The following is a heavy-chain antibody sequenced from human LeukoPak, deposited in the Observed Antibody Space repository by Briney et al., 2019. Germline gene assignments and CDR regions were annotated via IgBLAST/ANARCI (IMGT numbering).Heavy chain of an antibody. J-gene: IGHJ4*02. CDR2: ISSSGNTI. D-gene: IGHD3/OR15-3a*01. CDR1: GFTFSSYE. Sequence: GGSLRLSCAASGFTFSSYEMNWVRQAPGKGLEWVSYISSSGNTIYYADSVKGRFTISRDNAKNSLYLQMNSLRAEDTAVYYCARTDIGDWGYFDYWGQGTLVTVSS. V-gene: IGHV3-48*03. CDR3: ARTDIGDWGYFDY.